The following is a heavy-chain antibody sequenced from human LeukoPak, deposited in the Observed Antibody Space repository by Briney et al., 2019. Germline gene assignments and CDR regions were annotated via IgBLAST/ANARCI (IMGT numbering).Heavy chain of an antibody. D-gene: IGHD6-13*01. Sequence: SGGSLRLSCAASGFTFSSYAMSWVRQAPGKGPEWVSAISGSGGSTYYADSVKGRFTISRDNAKNTLYLQMNSLRAEDTAVYYCARVISSWDSFDYWGQGTLVTVSS. V-gene: IGHV3-23*01. CDR2: ISGSGGST. J-gene: IGHJ4*02. CDR3: ARVISSWDSFDY. CDR1: GFTFSSYA.